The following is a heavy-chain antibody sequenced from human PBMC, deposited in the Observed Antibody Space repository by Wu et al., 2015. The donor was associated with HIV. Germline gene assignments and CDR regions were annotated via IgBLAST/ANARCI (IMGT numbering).Heavy chain of an antibody. CDR1: GGTFSSYA. Sequence: QVQLVQSGAEVKKPGSSVKVSCKASGGTFSSYAISWVRQAPGQGLEWMGGIIPIFGTANYAQKFQGRVTITADESTSTAYMELSSLRSEDTAVYYCARGSHRNYAFSYYYYMDVWGKGTTVTVSS. V-gene: IGHV1-69*12. D-gene: IGHD3-10*01. CDR2: IIPIFGTA. CDR3: ARGSHRNYAFSYYYYMDV. J-gene: IGHJ6*03.